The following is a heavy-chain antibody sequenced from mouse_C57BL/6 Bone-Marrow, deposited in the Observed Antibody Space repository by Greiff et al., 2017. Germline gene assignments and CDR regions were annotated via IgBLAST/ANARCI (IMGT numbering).Heavy chain of an antibody. CDR2: IDPENGNT. D-gene: IGHD2-5*01. V-gene: IGHV14-3*01. Sequence: EVQLQQSVAELVRPGASVKLSCTASGFNIKNTYMHWVKQRPEQGLEWIGRIDPENGNTKYDPKFQGKATITADTSSNTDYLQLSSLTSEDTAIYYCASYSNPYYYAKDDWGQGTSVTVAS. CDR3: ASYSNPYYYAKDD. CDR1: GFNIKNTY. J-gene: IGHJ4*01.